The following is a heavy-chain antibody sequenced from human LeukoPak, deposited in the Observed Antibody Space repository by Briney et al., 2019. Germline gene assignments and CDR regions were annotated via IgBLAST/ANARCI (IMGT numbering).Heavy chain of an antibody. J-gene: IGHJ4*02. CDR3: ARTNLYSSSWQYFDY. CDR1: GGSISSYY. Sequence: SETLSLTCTVSGGSISSYYWSWIRQPAGKGLEWIGRIYTSGSTNYNPSLKSRVTMSVDTPKNQFSLKLSSVTAADTAVYYCARTNLYSSSWQYFDYWGQGTLVTVSS. D-gene: IGHD6-13*01. V-gene: IGHV4-4*07. CDR2: IYTSGST.